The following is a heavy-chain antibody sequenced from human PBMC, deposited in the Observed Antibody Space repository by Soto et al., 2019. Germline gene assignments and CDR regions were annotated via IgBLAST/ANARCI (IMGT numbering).Heavy chain of an antibody. CDR1: GFTFSSYG. D-gene: IGHD3-3*01. CDR3: ARDPHDFWSGYYPEQYYYYGMDV. J-gene: IGHJ6*02. Sequence: QVQLVESGGGVVQPGRSLRLSCAASGFTFSSYGMHWVRQAPGKGLEWVAVIWYVGSNKYYADSVKGRFTISRDNSKNTLYLQMNSLRAEDTAVYYCARDPHDFWSGYYPEQYYYYGMDVWGQGTTVTVSS. V-gene: IGHV3-33*01. CDR2: IWYVGSNK.